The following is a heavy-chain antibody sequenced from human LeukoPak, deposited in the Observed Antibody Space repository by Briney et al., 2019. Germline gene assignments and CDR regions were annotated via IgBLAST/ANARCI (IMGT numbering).Heavy chain of an antibody. CDR1: GGTFSIYA. V-gene: IGHV1-69*13. D-gene: IGHD3-16*01. Sequence: SVKVSFKASGGTFSIYAISWVRQAPGQGLEWMGGIIPIFGTANYAQKFQGRVTITADESTSTAYMELSSLRSEDTAVYYCASGHERYVWGNPPPWGRWFDPWGQGTLVTVSS. J-gene: IGHJ5*02. CDR3: ASGHERYVWGNPPPWGRWFDP. CDR2: IIPIFGTA.